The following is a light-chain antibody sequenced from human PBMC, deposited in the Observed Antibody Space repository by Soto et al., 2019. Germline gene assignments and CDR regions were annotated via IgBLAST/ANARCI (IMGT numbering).Light chain of an antibody. CDR2: DAS. Sequence: EIVLTQSPATLSLSPGERATLSCRASQSIDNYLAWYQQKPGQAPRLLIYDASNRATGIPARFRGSGSGTDFTLTISSLEPEDFALYFCQQRSNWPRTFGQGTNVEVK. CDR1: QSIDNY. J-gene: IGKJ1*01. V-gene: IGKV3-11*01. CDR3: QQRSNWPRT.